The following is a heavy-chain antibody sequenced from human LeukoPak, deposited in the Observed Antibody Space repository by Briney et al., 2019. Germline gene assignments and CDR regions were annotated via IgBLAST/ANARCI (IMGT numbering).Heavy chain of an antibody. D-gene: IGHD4-17*01. J-gene: IGHJ4*02. CDR1: GFTFDDYA. CDR3: ARDIYGDYGRPGFDY. V-gene: IGHV3-9*03. CDR2: ISWNSGSI. Sequence: GRSLRLSXAASGFTFDDYAMHWGGQAPGKGLEWVSGISWNSGSIGYAGSVKGRFTISRDNAKNSLYLQMNSLRAEDMALYYCARDIYGDYGRPGFDYWGQGTLVTVSS.